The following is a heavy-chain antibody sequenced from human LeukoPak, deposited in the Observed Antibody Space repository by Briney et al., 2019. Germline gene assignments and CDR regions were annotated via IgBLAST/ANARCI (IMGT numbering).Heavy chain of an antibody. CDR3: ARDHPYSRELDY. V-gene: IGHV3-21*01. CDR2: ISSSSSYI. D-gene: IGHD6-13*01. CDR1: GFTFSSYS. Sequence: GGPLRLSCAASGFTFSSYSMNWVRQAPGKGLEWVSSISSSSSYIYYADSVKGRFTISRDNAKNSLYLQMNSLRAEDTAVYYCARDHPYSRELDYWGQGTLVTVSS. J-gene: IGHJ4*02.